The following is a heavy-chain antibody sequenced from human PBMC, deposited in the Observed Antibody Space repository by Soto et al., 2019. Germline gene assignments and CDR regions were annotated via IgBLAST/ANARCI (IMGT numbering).Heavy chain of an antibody. V-gene: IGHV3-53*01. CDR1: VFTFTNYN. Sequence: HPGGSLRLSCTASVFTFTNYNMTWVRQAPVKGLEWVSVIYSDGSTYYADSVKGRFTISRDNSNNTLYLQMNSLRAEDTAVYYCARGGDYYDSSGYYSVGTFDIWGQGTMVTVSS. CDR2: IYSDGST. D-gene: IGHD3-22*01. CDR3: ARGGDYYDSSGYYSVGTFDI. J-gene: IGHJ3*02.